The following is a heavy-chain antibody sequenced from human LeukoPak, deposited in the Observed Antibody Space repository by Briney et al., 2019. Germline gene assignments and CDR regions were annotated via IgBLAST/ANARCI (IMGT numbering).Heavy chain of an antibody. CDR1: GFTFSSYS. V-gene: IGHV3-48*01. CDR2: ISSSSSTI. CDR3: ARGSGWHNFDY. J-gene: IGHJ4*02. Sequence: GGPLRLSCAASGFTFSSYSMNWVRQAPGKGLEWVSYISSSSSTIYYADSVKGRFTISRDNAKNSLYLQMNSLRAEDTAVYYCARGSGWHNFDYWGQGTLVTVSS. D-gene: IGHD6-19*01.